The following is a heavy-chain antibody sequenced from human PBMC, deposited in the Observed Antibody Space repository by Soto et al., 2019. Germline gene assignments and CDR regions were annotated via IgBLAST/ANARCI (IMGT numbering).Heavy chain of an antibody. CDR2: ISYDGSNK. CDR3: AKSPGMYYYDSSGYYHYDY. CDR1: GFVFSSYA. D-gene: IGHD3-22*01. V-gene: IGHV3-30*18. J-gene: IGHJ4*02. Sequence: PGGSLRLSCAASGFVFSSYAMSWVRQAPGKGLEWVAVISYDGSNKYYADSVKGRFTISRDNSKNTLYLQMNSLRAEDTAVYYCAKSPGMYYYDSSGYYHYDYWGQGTLVTFSS.